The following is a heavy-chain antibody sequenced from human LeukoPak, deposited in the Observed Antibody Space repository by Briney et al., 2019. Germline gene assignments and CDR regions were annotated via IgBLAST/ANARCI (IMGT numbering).Heavy chain of an antibody. D-gene: IGHD3-10*01. J-gene: IGHJ4*02. V-gene: IGHV4-34*01. CDR3: ARAIPGPLIRSYYFDY. CDR1: GGSFSGYY. Sequence: SETLPLTCAVYGGSFSGYYWSWIRQPPGKGLEWIGEINHSGSTNYNPSLKSRVTISVDTSKNQFSLKLSSVTAADTAVYYCARAIPGPLIRSYYFDYWGQGTLVTVSS. CDR2: INHSGST.